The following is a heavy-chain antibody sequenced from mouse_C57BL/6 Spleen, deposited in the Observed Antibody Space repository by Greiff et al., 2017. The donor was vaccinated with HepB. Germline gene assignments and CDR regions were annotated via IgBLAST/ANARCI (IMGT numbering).Heavy chain of an antibody. V-gene: IGHV1-54*01. D-gene: IGHD1-1*01. CDR2: INPGSGGT. CDR3: AGGDYYGPRFAY. Sequence: VQLVESGAELVRPGTSVKVSCKASGYAFTNYLIEWVKQRPGQGLEWIGVINPGSGGTNYNEKFKGKATLTADKSSSTAYMQLSSLTSEDSAVYFCAGGDYYGPRFAYWGQGTLVTVSA. J-gene: IGHJ3*01. CDR1: GYAFTNYL.